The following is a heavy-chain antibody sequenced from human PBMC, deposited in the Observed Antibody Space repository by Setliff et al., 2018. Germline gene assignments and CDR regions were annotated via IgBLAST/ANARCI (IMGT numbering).Heavy chain of an antibody. CDR3: ARAPGRNIRGDY. J-gene: IGHJ4*02. Sequence: PSETLSLTCTVSGGFISNSSYTWGWIRQPQGKGLEWIGGLYYNGDTYYNPSPKSRVTISADTSKNQFSLKLKSVTAADTAVYYCARAPGRNIRGDYWGQGALVTVSS. D-gene: IGHD3-10*01. V-gene: IGHV4-39*07. CDR1: GGFISNSSYT. CDR2: LYYNGDT.